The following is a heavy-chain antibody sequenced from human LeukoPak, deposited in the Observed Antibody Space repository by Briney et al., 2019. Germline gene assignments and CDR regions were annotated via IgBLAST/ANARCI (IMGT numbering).Heavy chain of an antibody. J-gene: IGHJ4*02. CDR2: VYSSGNT. D-gene: IGHD4-23*01. V-gene: IGHV4-4*07. Sequence: SETLSLTCTVSGGSINSYYWSWIRQPAGKGLEWIGRVYSSGNTNYNPSLKSRVSMSVDTSKNQFSLKLTSVIAADTAVYYCARGGKATVVTMWGQGILVTVSS. CDR1: GGSINSYY. CDR3: ARGGKATVVTM.